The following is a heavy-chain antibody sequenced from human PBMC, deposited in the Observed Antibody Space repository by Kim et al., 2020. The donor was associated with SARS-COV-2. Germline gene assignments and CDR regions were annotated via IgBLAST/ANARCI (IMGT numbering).Heavy chain of an antibody. D-gene: IGHD2-2*01. J-gene: IGHJ5*02. CDR2: INHSGST. V-gene: IGHV4-34*01. Sequence: SQTISLTCAVYGGSFSGYYWSWIRQPPGKGLEWIGEINHSGSTNYNPSLKSRVTISVDTSKNQFSLKLSSVTAADTAVYYCARVWPTGYCSSTSCSRGVWFDPWGQGTLVTVSS. CDR3: ARVWPTGYCSSTSCSRGVWFDP. CDR1: GGSFSGYY.